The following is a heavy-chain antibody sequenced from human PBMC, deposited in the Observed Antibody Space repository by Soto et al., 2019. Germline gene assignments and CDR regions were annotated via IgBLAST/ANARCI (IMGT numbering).Heavy chain of an antibody. V-gene: IGHV1-46*01. Sequence: ASVKVSCKASGYTFTSYGISWVRQAPGQGLEWLGIINPSGAYTSYAQKFQGRVTMTRDTSTSTVYMELSSLRFEDTAMYYCARDISLSMVRGVISHWGQGTLVTVSS. CDR1: GYTFTSYG. CDR2: INPSGAYT. D-gene: IGHD3-10*01. J-gene: IGHJ4*02. CDR3: ARDISLSMVRGVISH.